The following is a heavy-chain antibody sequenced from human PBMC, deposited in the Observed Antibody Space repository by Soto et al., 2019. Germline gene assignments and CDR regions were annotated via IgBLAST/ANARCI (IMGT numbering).Heavy chain of an antibody. Sequence: SETLSLTCTVSGGSVSSSTYYWGWIRQPPGKGLEWIGTIYYSGITYYNPSLQSRVTISVDTSKNQFSLRLSFVTATDAALYFCARQDVRAWGRFDPWGQGTLVTVSS. CDR1: GGSVSSSTYY. D-gene: IGHD7-27*01. J-gene: IGHJ5*02. CDR2: IYYSGIT. CDR3: ARQDVRAWGRFDP. V-gene: IGHV4-39*01.